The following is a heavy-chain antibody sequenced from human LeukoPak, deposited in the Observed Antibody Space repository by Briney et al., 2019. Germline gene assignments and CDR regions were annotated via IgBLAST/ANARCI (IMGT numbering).Heavy chain of an antibody. J-gene: IGHJ2*01. V-gene: IGHV4-59*08. D-gene: IGHD4-23*01. CDR3: ARSYGGDDWYFDL. Sequence: SETLSLTCTVSGGSINTYYWNWIRQTPGKGLEWIGFISYSGSTNYNPPLRSRVTISVDTSKTQFSLKMTSLTAADTAVYYCARSYGGDDWYFDLWGRGTLVTVSS. CDR2: ISYSGST. CDR1: GGSINTYY.